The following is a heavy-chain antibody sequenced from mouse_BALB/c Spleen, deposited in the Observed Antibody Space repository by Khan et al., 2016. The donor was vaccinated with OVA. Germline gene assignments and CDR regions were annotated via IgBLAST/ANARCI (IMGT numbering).Heavy chain of an antibody. CDR3: AKWGDLYAMDY. CDR2: IWGDGST. J-gene: IGHJ4*01. V-gene: IGHV2-3*01. Sequence: QVQLKESGPGLVAPSQSLSITCTVSGFSLTSYGVNWVRQLPGKGLEWLGVIWGDGSTNYCSALISRLSISNDNSKSQVFLKVDSLPTDDTATYYCAKWGDLYAMDYWGQGTSVTVSS. D-gene: IGHD2-13*01. CDR1: GFSLTSYG.